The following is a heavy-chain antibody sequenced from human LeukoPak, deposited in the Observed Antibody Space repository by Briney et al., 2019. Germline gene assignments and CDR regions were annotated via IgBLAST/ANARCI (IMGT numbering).Heavy chain of an antibody. CDR1: GFTFSSYN. V-gene: IGHV3-21*01. Sequence: GGSLRLSCAASGFTFSSYNMNWVRQAPGKGLEWVSFISSTSSYIYYADSVQGRFTISRDNAKNSLYLQMNSLRAEDTAVYYCVRDGDTSGHYSLGPDFWGRGTLVTVSS. CDR2: ISSTSSYI. CDR3: VRDGDTSGHYSLGPDF. D-gene: IGHD3-22*01. J-gene: IGHJ4*02.